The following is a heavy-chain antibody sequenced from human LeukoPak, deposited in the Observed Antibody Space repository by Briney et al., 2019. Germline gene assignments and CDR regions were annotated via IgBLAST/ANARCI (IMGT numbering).Heavy chain of an antibody. D-gene: IGHD5-12*01. Sequence: SETLSLTCAVSGGSISSSNWWSWVRQPPGKGLEWIGEIYHSGSTNYNPSLKSRVTISVDTSKSQFSLKLSSVTAADTAVYYCAGGFQRGYGPQYGMDVWGQETTVTVSS. CDR2: IYHSGST. J-gene: IGHJ6*02. CDR1: GGSISSSNW. V-gene: IGHV4-4*02. CDR3: AGGFQRGYGPQYGMDV.